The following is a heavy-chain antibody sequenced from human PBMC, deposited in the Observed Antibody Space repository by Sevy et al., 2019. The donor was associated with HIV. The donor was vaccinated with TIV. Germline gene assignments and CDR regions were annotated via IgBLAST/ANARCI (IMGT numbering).Heavy chain of an antibody. J-gene: IGHJ4*02. D-gene: IGHD1-26*01. Sequence: GGSLRLSCAASGFTFSTYSRNWVRQAPGKGLEWVSYISSSSSTIYYADSVKGRFTISRDNAKNSLYLQMNSLRDEDTAVYYCAREMSGSYLGGGYYFDYWGRGTLVTVSS. CDR2: ISSSSSTI. CDR1: GFTFSTYS. V-gene: IGHV3-48*02. CDR3: AREMSGSYLGGGYYFDY.